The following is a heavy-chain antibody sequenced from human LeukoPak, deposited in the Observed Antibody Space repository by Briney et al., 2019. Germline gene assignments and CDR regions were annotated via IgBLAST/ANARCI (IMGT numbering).Heavy chain of an antibody. CDR2: IYYSGST. CDR3: ASALRFLEWLSSPDAFDI. CDR1: GGSISSYY. V-gene: IGHV4-59*01. D-gene: IGHD3-3*01. Sequence: SETLSLTCTVSGGSISSYYWSWIRQPPGKGLEWIGYIYYSGSTNYNPSLKSRVTISVDSSKNQFSLKLSSVTAADTAVYYCASALRFLEWLSSPDAFDIWGQGTMVTVSS. J-gene: IGHJ3*02.